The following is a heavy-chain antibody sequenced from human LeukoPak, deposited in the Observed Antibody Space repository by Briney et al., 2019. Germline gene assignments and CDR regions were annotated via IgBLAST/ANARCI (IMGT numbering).Heavy chain of an antibody. D-gene: IGHD3-3*01. J-gene: IGHJ4*02. CDR3: ARDLTYYDFWSGDIFGGEYYFDY. Sequence: GGSLRLSCAASGFTFSSYWMSWVRQAPGKGLEGVANIKQDGSEKYYVDSVRGRFIISRDNAKNSLYLQMNSLRAGDAAVYYCARDLTYYDFWSGDIFGGEYYFDYWGQGTLVTVSS. CDR2: IKQDGSEK. V-gene: IGHV3-7*01. CDR1: GFTFSSYW.